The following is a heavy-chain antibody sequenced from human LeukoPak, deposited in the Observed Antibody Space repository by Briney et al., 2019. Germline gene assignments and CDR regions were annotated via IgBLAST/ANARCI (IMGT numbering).Heavy chain of an antibody. V-gene: IGHV1-18*01. J-gene: IGHJ6*02. D-gene: IGHD3-10*01. Sequence: GASVKVSCKASGYTFTSYGISWVRQAPGQGLEWMGWISAYNGNTNYAQKLQGRVTMTTDTSTSTAYMELRSLRSDDTAVYYCARDRGIRGPGFSDVWGQGTTVTVSS. CDR1: GYTFTSYG. CDR3: ARDRGIRGPGFSDV. CDR2: ISAYNGNT.